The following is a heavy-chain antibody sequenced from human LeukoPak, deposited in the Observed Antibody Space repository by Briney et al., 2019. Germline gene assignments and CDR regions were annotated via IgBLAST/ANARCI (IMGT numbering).Heavy chain of an antibody. CDR1: GFTFSSHN. CDR2: ISSSGNTI. J-gene: IGHJ3*02. V-gene: IGHV3-48*01. Sequence: GGSLRLSCAASGFTFSSHNINWVRQAPGKGLEWVSYISSSGNTIYYADSVKGRFTISRDNAKNSLYLQMNSLRAEDTAVYYCARDPSRYAFDIWGQGTMVTVSS. CDR3: ARDPSRYAFDI.